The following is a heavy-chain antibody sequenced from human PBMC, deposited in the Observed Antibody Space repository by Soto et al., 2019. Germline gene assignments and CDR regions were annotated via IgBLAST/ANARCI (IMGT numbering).Heavy chain of an antibody. CDR1: GFTFSNAW. CDR2: IKSKTDGETT. D-gene: IGHD2-15*01. CDR3: TTDILGDYCSGGSCYYFRFINNWFDP. Sequence: PGGSLRLSCAASGFTFSNAWMSWVRQAPGKGLEWVGRIKSKTDGETTDYAAPVKGRFTISRDDSKNTLYLQMNSLKTEDTAVYYCTTDILGDYCSGGSCYYFRFINNWFDPWGQGTLVTVSS. V-gene: IGHV3-15*01. J-gene: IGHJ5*02.